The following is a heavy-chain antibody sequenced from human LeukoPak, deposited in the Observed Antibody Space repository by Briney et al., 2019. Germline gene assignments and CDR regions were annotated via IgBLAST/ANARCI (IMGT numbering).Heavy chain of an antibody. Sequence: GRSLRLSCAASGFTFDDYAIHSVRQAPGKGLEWVSGVPWNSGDITYAVSVKGRFTISRDNARNSLYLQMNSLRAEDTALYYCAKDQSSGSYYRLGVFDIWGQGTMVTVSS. D-gene: IGHD1-26*01. V-gene: IGHV3-9*01. CDR2: VPWNSGDI. J-gene: IGHJ3*02. CDR1: GFTFDDYA. CDR3: AKDQSSGSYYRLGVFDI.